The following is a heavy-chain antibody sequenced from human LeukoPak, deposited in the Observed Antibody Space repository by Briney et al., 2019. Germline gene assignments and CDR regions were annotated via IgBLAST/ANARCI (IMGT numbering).Heavy chain of an antibody. J-gene: IGHJ4*02. V-gene: IGHV3-21*01. CDR3: ASDSGLDTGYEKRFDY. CDR2: ISDRSTYI. Sequence: PGGSLRLSCAASGFTFSNFSMNWVRQAPGKGLEWVSSISDRSTYIYYADSVKGRFAISRDNAKNSLYLQMNSLRPDDTAVYYWASDSGLDTGYEKRFDYWGQGTLVTVSS. CDR1: GFTFSNFS. D-gene: IGHD5-12*01.